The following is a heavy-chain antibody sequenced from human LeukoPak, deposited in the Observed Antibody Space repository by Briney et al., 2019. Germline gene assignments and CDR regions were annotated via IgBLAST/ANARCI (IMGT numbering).Heavy chain of an antibody. J-gene: IGHJ4*02. CDR2: IAHTGSPM. Sequence: GGSLRLSCAASGFTFSSYGMHWVRQAPGKGLEWVSYIAHTGSPMYYADSVRGRFTISRDNAKNSLYLLMNSLRAEDTAVYYCARDPDTTSKVDYWGQGTLVTVSS. CDR1: GFTFSSYG. D-gene: IGHD1-1*01. V-gene: IGHV3-48*04. CDR3: ARDPDTTSKVDY.